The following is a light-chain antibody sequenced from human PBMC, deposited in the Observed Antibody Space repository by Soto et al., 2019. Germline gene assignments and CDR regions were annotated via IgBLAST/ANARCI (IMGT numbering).Light chain of an antibody. CDR3: QHYNTYPWT. Sequence: DIQMTQSPSTLPASVGDRVTITCRASQSISNWLAWYQQKPGKAPKLLIYAASSLQSGVPSRFSGSGSGTDFTLTISSLQPGDFATYYCQHYNTYPWTFGQGTKVDIK. J-gene: IGKJ1*01. V-gene: IGKV1-5*01. CDR2: AAS. CDR1: QSISNW.